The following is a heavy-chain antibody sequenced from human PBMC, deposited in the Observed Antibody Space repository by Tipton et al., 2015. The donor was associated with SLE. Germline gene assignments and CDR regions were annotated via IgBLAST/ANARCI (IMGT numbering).Heavy chain of an antibody. J-gene: IGHJ6*02. CDR2: ISNDGSNK. CDR3: VGELAPAYGMDV. Sequence: SLRLSCAASGFTFSNYPVHWVRQAPGKGLEWVALISNDGSNKYYADSVKGRFTISRDNSKNTLYLQMNSLRAEDTAVYYGVGELAPAYGMDVWGQGTTVTVSS. D-gene: IGHD3-3*02. CDR1: GFTFSNYP. V-gene: IGHV3-30*04.